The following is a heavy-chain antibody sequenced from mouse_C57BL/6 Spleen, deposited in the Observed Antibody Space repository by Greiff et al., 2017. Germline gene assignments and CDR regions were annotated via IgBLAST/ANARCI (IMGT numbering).Heavy chain of an antibody. Sequence: EVQLVESGGGLVKPGGSLKLSCAASGFTFSSYAMSWVRQTPEKRLEWVATISAGGSYTYYPDNVKGRFTISRDNAKNSQYLQMSHLKSEDTAMYYCASDGYDGAWFAYWGQGTLVTVSA. D-gene: IGHD2-2*01. V-gene: IGHV5-4*01. CDR1: GFTFSSYA. J-gene: IGHJ3*01. CDR2: ISAGGSYT. CDR3: ASDGYDGAWFAY.